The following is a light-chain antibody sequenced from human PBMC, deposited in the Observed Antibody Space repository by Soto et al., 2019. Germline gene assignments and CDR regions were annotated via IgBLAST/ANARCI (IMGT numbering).Light chain of an antibody. CDR3: LQDINYPWM. V-gene: IGKV1-5*01. J-gene: IGKJ1*01. CDR2: DAS. Sequence: DIQMTQSPATLSASVGDRVTITCRASQSISSWLAWYQEKPGRAPKLLIYDASTLESGVPSRFSGSGSGTEFTLTISSLQPDDFATYYCLQDINYPWMFGQGTKVDIK. CDR1: QSISSW.